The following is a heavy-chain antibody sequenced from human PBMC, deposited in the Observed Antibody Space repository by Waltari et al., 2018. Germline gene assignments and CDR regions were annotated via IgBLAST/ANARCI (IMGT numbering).Heavy chain of an antibody. CDR2: IIPMFGTE. CDR1: GGPSGGNA. V-gene: IGHV1-69*05. CDR3: ARVSVAGTRGSGDY. D-gene: IGHD6-19*01. J-gene: IGHJ4*02. Sequence: QVQLVQSGAEVKKPGSSVKVSCKASGGPSGGNATSWVRRAPGKGLEWMGGIIPMFGTENYSQKFQGRVTITTDESTSTAYMELSSLRSEDTAVYYCARVSVAGTRGSGDYWGQGTLVTVSS.